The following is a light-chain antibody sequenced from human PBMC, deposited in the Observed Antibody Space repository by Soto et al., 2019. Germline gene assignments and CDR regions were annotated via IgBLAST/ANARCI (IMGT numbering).Light chain of an antibody. CDR1: QGISSY. Sequence: AIRMAQSPSSFSSSTGDRVTSTCRASQGISSYLAWYQQKPGKAPKLLIHKASSLQSGVPSRFSGSGSGTEITLTISSLQPDDFATYYCQHYNSYSEAFGQGTKVDIK. CDR3: QHYNSYSEA. CDR2: KAS. J-gene: IGKJ1*01. V-gene: IGKV1-8*01.